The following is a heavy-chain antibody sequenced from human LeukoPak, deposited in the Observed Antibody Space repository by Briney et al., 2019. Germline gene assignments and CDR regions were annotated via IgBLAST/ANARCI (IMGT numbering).Heavy chain of an antibody. V-gene: IGHV3-33*06. D-gene: IGHD3-16*01. Sequence: GGSLRLSCAASGFTFSSYGMHWVRQAPGKGLEWVAVIWYDGSNKYYADSVKGRFTISRDNSKNTLYLQMNSLRAEDTAVYYCAKGTIGGGDHYFDYWGQGTLVTVSS. CDR2: IWYDGSNK. CDR1: GFTFSSYG. J-gene: IGHJ4*02. CDR3: AKGTIGGGDHYFDY.